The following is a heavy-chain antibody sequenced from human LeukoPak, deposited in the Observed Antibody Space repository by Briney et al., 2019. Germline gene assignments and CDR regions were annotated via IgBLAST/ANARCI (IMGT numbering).Heavy chain of an antibody. CDR3: ASGSYFYFDY. V-gene: IGHV4-59*08. Sequence: SEALSLTCTVSGGSISSYYWSWIRQPPGKGLEWVGYIYYSGSTNYNPSLKSRVTISVDTSKNQFSLKLSSVTAADTAVYYCASGSYFYFDYWGQGTLVTVSS. J-gene: IGHJ4*02. CDR2: IYYSGST. CDR1: GGSISSYY. D-gene: IGHD1-26*01.